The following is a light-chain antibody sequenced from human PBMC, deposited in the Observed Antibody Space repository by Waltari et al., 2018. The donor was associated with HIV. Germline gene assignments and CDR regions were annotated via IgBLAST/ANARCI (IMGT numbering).Light chain of an antibody. Sequence: QSALTQSPSASGSPGQAVTISCTGTSSDVGAYEYVSWYRQHPGKAPKLMIYDVYKRPSGCPARFSGSKSGNTASLTVSGLQAEDEATYYCSSYAGSKNRVVFGGGTCLTVL. J-gene: IGLJ2*01. CDR3: SSYAGSKNRVV. CDR1: SSDVGAYEY. CDR2: DVY. V-gene: IGLV2-8*01.